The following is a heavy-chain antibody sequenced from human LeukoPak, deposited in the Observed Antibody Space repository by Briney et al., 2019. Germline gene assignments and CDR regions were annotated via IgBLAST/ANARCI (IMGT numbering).Heavy chain of an antibody. CDR3: PRGAIAVAGTRRRDAFDI. J-gene: IGHJ3*02. Sequence: ASVKVSCKASGYTFTSYGISWVRQAPGQGLEWMGWISAYNGNTNYAQKLQGRVTITTDTSTRTAYMAPRRLTDGDTAGYYCPRGAIAVAGTRRRDAFDIWGQGTMLTVSS. V-gene: IGHV1-18*04. D-gene: IGHD6-19*01. CDR2: ISAYNGNT. CDR1: GYTFTSYG.